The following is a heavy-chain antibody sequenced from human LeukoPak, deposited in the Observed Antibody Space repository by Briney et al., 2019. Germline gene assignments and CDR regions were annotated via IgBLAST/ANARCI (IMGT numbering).Heavy chain of an antibody. V-gene: IGHV1-18*01. J-gene: IGHJ6*02. CDR2: ISAYNGNK. D-gene: IGHD4-17*01. CDR3: ARGAVMTTVTTHAMTQPHYYYYGMDV. Sequence: ASVKVSCKASGDTFTSYGISWVRQAPGQGLEWMGWISAYNGNKNYAQKLQGRVTMTTDTSTSTAYMELRSLRSDDTAVYYCARGAVMTTVTTHAMTQPHYYYYGMDVWGQGTTVTVSS. CDR1: GDTFTSYG.